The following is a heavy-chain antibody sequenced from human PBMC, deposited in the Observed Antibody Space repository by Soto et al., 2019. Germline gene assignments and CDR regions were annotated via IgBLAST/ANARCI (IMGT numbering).Heavy chain of an antibody. CDR3: AKGSYEVNYYYIDV. J-gene: IGHJ6*03. D-gene: IGHD2-2*01. V-gene: IGHV3-23*01. Sequence: GGSLRLSCAASGFTFSSYAMSWVRQAPGKGLEWVSAISGSGGSTYYADSVKGRFTISRDNSKNTLYLQMNSLRAEDTAVYYCAKGSYEVNYYYIDVWGKGTTVTVSS. CDR2: ISGSGGST. CDR1: GFTFSSYA.